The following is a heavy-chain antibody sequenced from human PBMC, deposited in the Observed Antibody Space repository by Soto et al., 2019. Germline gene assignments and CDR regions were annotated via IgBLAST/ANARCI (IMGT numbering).Heavy chain of an antibody. CDR1: GFTFSSYA. CDR2: ISGSGGST. CDR3: AKAHPYFDWLFSGDAFDI. J-gene: IGHJ3*02. Sequence: GGSLRLSCAASGFTFSSYAMSWVRQAPGKGLEWVSAISGSGGSTYYADSVKGRFTISRDNSKNTLYLQMNSLRAEDTAVYYCAKAHPYFDWLFSGDAFDIWGQGTMVTVSS. V-gene: IGHV3-23*01. D-gene: IGHD3-9*01.